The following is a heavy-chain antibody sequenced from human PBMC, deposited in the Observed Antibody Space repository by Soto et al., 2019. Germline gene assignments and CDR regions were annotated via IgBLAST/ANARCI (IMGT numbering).Heavy chain of an antibody. J-gene: IGHJ3*02. CDR2: IYSAGTT. V-gene: IGHV3-66*01. D-gene: IGHD5-12*01. CDR3: ARDIVTTTRRDAFDI. Sequence: GGSLRLSCAASGFSVSSSYMSWVRQAPGKGLEWVSVIYSAGTTYYADSVKGRFTTSRDSSTNTLYLQMNSLRVEDTAVYYCARDIVTTTRRDAFDIWGQGTMVTVSS. CDR1: GFSVSSSY.